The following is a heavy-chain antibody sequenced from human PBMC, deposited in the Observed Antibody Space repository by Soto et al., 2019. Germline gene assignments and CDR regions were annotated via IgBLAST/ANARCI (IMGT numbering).Heavy chain of an antibody. Sequence: ASVKVSCKASGYTFTSYGISWVRQAPGQGLEWMGWISAYNGNTNYAQKLQGRVTMTTDTSTSTAYMELRSLRSDDTAVYYCARVDSYCSSTSCYLGSYGMDVWGQGTTVT. V-gene: IGHV1-18*04. CDR2: ISAYNGNT. D-gene: IGHD2-2*01. CDR3: ARVDSYCSSTSCYLGSYGMDV. J-gene: IGHJ6*02. CDR1: GYTFTSYG.